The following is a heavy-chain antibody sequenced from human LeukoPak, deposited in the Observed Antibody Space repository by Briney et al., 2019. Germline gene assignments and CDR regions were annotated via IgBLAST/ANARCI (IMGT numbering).Heavy chain of an antibody. V-gene: IGHV1-69*05. CDR1: GGTFSSYA. CDR3: AYSSYCGGDCYAHFDY. D-gene: IGHD2-21*02. Sequence: SVKVSCKASGGTFSSYAISWVRQAPGQGLEWMGGIIPIFGTANYAQKFQGRVTITTDESTSTAYMELSSLRSEDTAVYYCAYSSYCGGDCYAHFDYWGQGTLVTVSP. CDR2: IIPIFGTA. J-gene: IGHJ4*02.